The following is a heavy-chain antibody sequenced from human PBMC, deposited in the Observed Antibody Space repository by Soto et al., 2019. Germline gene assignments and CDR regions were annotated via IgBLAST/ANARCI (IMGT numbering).Heavy chain of an antibody. CDR3: ARAGYCGPGCYYYFDY. D-gene: IGHD2-21*02. J-gene: IGHJ4*02. V-gene: IGHV3-7*01. Sequence: EVQLEESGGGLVQPGRSLRLSCAASGFTFGSYWMNWVRLIPGKGLEWVAYIKPDGSATYYVDSVKGRFTISRDNAKNSLYLQMNSLRVEDTSVYYCARAGYCGPGCYYYFDYWGQGTLVTVSS. CDR2: IKPDGSAT. CDR1: GFTFGSYW.